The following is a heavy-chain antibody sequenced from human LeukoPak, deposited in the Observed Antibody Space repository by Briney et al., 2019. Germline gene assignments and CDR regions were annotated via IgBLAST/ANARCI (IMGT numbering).Heavy chain of an antibody. V-gene: IGHV1-8*01. CDR1: GYTFTSYD. Sequence: ASVKVSCKASGYTFTSYDINWVRQATGQGLEWMGWMNPNSGNTGYAQKFQGRVTMTRNTSISTAYMELRSLRSEDKDVYYCARGYIAVAGTGDWFDPWGQGTLVTVSS. CDR3: ARGYIAVAGTGDWFDP. J-gene: IGHJ5*02. D-gene: IGHD6-19*01. CDR2: MNPNSGNT.